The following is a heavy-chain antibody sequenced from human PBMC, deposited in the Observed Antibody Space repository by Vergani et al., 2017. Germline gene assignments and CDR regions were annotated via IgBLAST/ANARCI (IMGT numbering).Heavy chain of an antibody. J-gene: IGHJ5*02. D-gene: IGHD2/OR15-2a*01. V-gene: IGHV4-34*01. CDR2: INHSGST. CDR1: GGSFSGYY. CDR3: ARPHYFRSWFDP. Sequence: QVQLQQWGAGLLKPSETLSLTCAVYGGSFSGYYWSWIRQPPGKGLEWIGEINHSGSTTYNPSLKSRVTISVDTSKNQFSLKLSSVTAADTAVYYCARPHYFRSWFDPWGQGTLVTVSS.